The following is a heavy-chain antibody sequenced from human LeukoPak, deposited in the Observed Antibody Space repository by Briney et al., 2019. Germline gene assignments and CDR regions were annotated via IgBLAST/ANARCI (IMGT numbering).Heavy chain of an antibody. V-gene: IGHV3-48*03. CDR2: ISSSGSTI. D-gene: IGHD2-2*01. CDR3: AREKEGYCSRTSCYLDYYYYYMDV. J-gene: IGHJ6*03. Sequence: GGSLRLSCAASGFTFSSYEMNWVRQAPGKGLEWVSYISSSGSTIYYADSVKGRFTISRDNAKNSLYLQMNSLRAEDTAVYYCAREKEGYCSRTSCYLDYYYYYMDVWGKGTTVTISS. CDR1: GFTFSSYE.